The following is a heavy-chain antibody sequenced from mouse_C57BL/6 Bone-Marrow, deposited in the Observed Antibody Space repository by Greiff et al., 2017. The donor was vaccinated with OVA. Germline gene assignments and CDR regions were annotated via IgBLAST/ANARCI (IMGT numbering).Heavy chain of an antibody. CDR3: TKGEAWFAY. J-gene: IGHJ3*01. D-gene: IGHD2-13*01. Sequence: VQLKESGAELVRPGASVKLSCTASGFNINDYFMHWVKQRPEQGLAWIGWIDPENGDTEYASKFQGKATITADTSSNTAYLQLSSLTSEDTAVYYCTKGEAWFAYWGQGTVVTVSA. V-gene: IGHV14-4*01. CDR1: GFNINDYF. CDR2: IDPENGDT.